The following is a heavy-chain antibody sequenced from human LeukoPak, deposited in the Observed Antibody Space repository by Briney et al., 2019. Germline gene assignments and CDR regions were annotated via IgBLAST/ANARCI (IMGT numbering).Heavy chain of an antibody. D-gene: IGHD2-15*01. CDR3: AKAPVTTCSGAYCYPFDY. J-gene: IGHJ4*02. CDR1: GFTFSSYG. CDR2: IRYDGSNK. Sequence: GGSLRLSCAASGFTFSSYGMHWVRQAPGKGLEWVAFIRYDGSNKYYADSVKGRFTISRDNSKNTLYLQMKSLRAEDTAVYYCAKAPVTTCSGAYCYPFDYWSQGTLVTVSS. V-gene: IGHV3-30*02.